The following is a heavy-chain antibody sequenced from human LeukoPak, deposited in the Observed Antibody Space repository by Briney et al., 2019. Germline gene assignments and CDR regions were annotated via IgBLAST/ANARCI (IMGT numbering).Heavy chain of an antibody. CDR3: ARGVGAEYSGYDFFY. J-gene: IGHJ4*02. D-gene: IGHD5-12*01. Sequence: GGSLRLSCAASGFTFSSYSMNWVRQAPGKGLEWVSYISSSSSTIYYADSVKGRFTNSRDNAKNSLYLQMNSLRAEDTAVYYCARGVGAEYSGYDFFYWGQGTLVTVSS. CDR2: ISSSSSTI. V-gene: IGHV3-48*01. CDR1: GFTFSSYS.